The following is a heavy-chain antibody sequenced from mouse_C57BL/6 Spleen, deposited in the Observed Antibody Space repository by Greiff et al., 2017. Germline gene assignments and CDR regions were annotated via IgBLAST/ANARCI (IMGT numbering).Heavy chain of an antibody. CDR1: GYTFTSYW. J-gene: IGHJ2*01. Sequence: VQLQQHGAELVMPGASVKLSCKASGYTFTSYWMHWVKQRPGQGLEWIGEIDPSDSYTNYNQKFKGKSTLTVDKSSSTAYMQLSSLTSEDSAVYYCARSWDYWGQGTTLTVSS. CDR2: IDPSDSYT. V-gene: IGHV1-69*01. CDR3: ARSWDY.